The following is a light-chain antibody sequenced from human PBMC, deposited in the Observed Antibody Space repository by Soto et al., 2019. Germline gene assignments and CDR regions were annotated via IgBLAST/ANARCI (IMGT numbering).Light chain of an antibody. CDR3: QHDAGGSRIT. J-gene: IGKJ5*01. CDR1: QSVIRY. CDR2: GAS. V-gene: IGKV3-15*01. Sequence: IVLTQSPATQCLSPEERASRSCRASQSVIRYLAWYQQRPGQAPRLLIYGASTRATGIPARFSGSGSGTEFTLTISSLQSEDFAVYYCQHDAGGSRITFGQGTRLEIK.